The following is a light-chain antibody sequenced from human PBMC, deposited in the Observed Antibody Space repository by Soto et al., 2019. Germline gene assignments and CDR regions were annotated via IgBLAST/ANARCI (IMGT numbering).Light chain of an antibody. J-gene: IGKJ1*01. CDR1: QSLSSW. CDR3: QQYNSYSRT. CDR2: KAS. V-gene: IGKV1-5*03. Sequence: DIQMTQSPSTLSASVGDRVPITCRASQSLSSWLAWYHQKPGKAPKLLIYKASSLESGVPSRFSGSGSGTEFTLTISSLQPDDFATYYCQQYNSYSRTFGQGTKVEIK.